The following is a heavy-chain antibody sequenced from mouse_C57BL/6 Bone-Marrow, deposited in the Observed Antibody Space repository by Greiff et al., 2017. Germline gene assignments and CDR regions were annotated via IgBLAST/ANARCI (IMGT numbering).Heavy chain of an antibody. V-gene: IGHV1-55*01. Sequence: QVQLQQPGAELVKPGASVKMSCKASGYTFTSYWITWVKPRPGQGLEWIGDIYPTSGRTNYNEKFKSKAILTVDTYSNTTYMQPSSLTSEDSAVFYCARSGPLGRSFDYWGQGTTLTVSS. CDR2: IYPTSGRT. D-gene: IGHD4-1*01. J-gene: IGHJ2*01. CDR3: ARSGPLGRSFDY. CDR1: GYTFTSYW.